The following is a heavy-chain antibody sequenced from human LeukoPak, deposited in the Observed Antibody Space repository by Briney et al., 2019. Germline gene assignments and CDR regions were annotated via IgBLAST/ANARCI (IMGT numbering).Heavy chain of an antibody. D-gene: IGHD6-13*01. CDR3: AKEALGSSWYPNYSDY. CDR2: ISYDGSNK. CDR1: GFTLSAYA. J-gene: IGHJ4*02. Sequence: PGRSLRLSCAASGFTLSAYAMHWVRQAPGKGLEWVALISYDGSNKYYADFVKGRFTISRDSSKNTLYLQVNSLIAEDTAVYYCAKEALGSSWYPNYSDYWGQGTLVTVSS. V-gene: IGHV3-30*18.